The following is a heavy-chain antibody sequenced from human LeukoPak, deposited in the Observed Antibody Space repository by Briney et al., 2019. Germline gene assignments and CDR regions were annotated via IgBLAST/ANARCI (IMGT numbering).Heavy chain of an antibody. J-gene: IGHJ6*03. D-gene: IGHD3-22*01. CDR3: ARARWGSGYYYVKGNMDV. CDR2: IYHSGST. CDR1: GYSISSGYY. Sequence: PSETLSLTCAVSGYSISSGYYWGWIRQPPGKGLEWIGYIYHSGSTYYNPSLKSRVTMSVDTSKSQFSLKLSSVTAADTAVYYCARARWGSGYYYVKGNMDVWGKGTTVTVSS. V-gene: IGHV4-38-2*01.